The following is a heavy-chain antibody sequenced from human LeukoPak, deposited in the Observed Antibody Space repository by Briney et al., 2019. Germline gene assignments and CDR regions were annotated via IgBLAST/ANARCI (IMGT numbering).Heavy chain of an antibody. CDR3: ARNRGYHTFEY. V-gene: IGHV3-74*01. D-gene: IGHD2-15*01. Sequence: PGGSLRLSCVVSGFTLKNYWMDWVRQVPGKGLMWISTINGDGTATGDADSVKGRFTISRDNAKNTLYLQMSSLRAEDTAMYYCARNRGYHTFEYWGQGTLVTVSS. CDR1: GFTLKNYW. CDR2: INGDGTAT. J-gene: IGHJ4*02.